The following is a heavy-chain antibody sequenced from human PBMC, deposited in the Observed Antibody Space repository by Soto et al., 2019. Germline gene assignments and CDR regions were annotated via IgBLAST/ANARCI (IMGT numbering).Heavy chain of an antibody. CDR3: AKWTGRYCSGGRCYLDDPFDY. D-gene: IGHD2-15*01. Sequence: EVHLLESGGDLVQPGGSLRLSCAASGFTFSNYAMSWVRQAPGKGLDWVSGISGSAASTFYADSVKGRLTISRDNSKNSLYLKMNSLRAEDTAVYYCAKWTGRYCSGGRCYLDDPFDYWGQGTLVTVSS. J-gene: IGHJ4*02. CDR1: GFTFSNYA. V-gene: IGHV3-23*01. CDR2: ISGSAAST.